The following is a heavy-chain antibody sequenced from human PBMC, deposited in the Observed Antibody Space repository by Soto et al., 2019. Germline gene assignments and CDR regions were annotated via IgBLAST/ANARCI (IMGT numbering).Heavy chain of an antibody. D-gene: IGHD5-12*01. CDR3: ARGLRGPDY. V-gene: IGHV3-74*01. CDR2: IHNNGENT. Sequence: PVGSLRLSCTASGFTFSGSWMHWVRQAPGKGLVWVSLIHNNGENTVYADSVKGRFTISRDNAQNTLYLQMNSLRVEDTAVYYCARGLRGPDYWGQGTLVTVSS. J-gene: IGHJ4*02. CDR1: GFTFSGSW.